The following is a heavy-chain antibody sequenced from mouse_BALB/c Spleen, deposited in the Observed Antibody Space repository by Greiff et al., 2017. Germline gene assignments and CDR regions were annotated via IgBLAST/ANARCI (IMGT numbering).Heavy chain of an antibody. CDR1: GFTFSSYA. CDR3: ARAGGGSRDYVYAMDY. D-gene: IGHD1-1*02. Sequence: EVKLMESGGGLVKPGGSLKLSCAASGFTFSSYAMSWVRQTPEKRLEWVASISSGGSTYYPDSVKGRFTISRDNARNILYLQMSSLRSEDTAMYYCARAGGGSRDYVYAMDYWGQGTSVTVSS. J-gene: IGHJ4*01. V-gene: IGHV5-6-5*01. CDR2: ISSGGST.